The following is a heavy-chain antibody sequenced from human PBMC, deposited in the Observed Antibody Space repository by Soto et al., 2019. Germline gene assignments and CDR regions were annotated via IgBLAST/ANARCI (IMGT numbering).Heavy chain of an antibody. V-gene: IGHV4-59*01. CDR2: IYYSEST. J-gene: IGHJ4*02. D-gene: IGHD3-16*01. Sequence: KASETLSLTCTVSGGSISSYYWSWIRQPPGKGLEWIGYIYYSESTNYNPSLKSRVTISVDTSKNQFSLKLSSVTAADTAVYYCARGDSQVSSVFDYWGQGMLVTVSS. CDR1: GGSISSYY. CDR3: ARGDSQVSSVFDY.